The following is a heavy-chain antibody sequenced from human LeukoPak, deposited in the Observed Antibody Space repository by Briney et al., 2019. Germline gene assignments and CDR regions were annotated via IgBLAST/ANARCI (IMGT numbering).Heavy chain of an antibody. CDR1: GFTFDDYA. J-gene: IGHJ4*02. D-gene: IGHD1-20*01. CDR3: ATLTGPRTFDY. CDR2: ISWNSRSI. V-gene: IGHV3-9*01. Sequence: GGSLRLSCAASGFTFDDYAMHWVRQAPGKGLEWVSGISWNSRSIDYADSVKGRFTISRDNAKNSLYLQMDSLRADDTALYYCATLTGPRTFDYWGQGTLVTVPS.